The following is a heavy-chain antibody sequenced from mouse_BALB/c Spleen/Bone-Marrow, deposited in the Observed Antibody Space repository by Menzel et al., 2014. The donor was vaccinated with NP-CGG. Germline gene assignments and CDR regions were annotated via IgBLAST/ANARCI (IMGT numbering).Heavy chain of an antibody. CDR3: ARDYYGSSFDY. CDR2: IYPGDGDT. J-gene: IGHJ2*01. D-gene: IGHD1-1*01. Sequence: VQRVESGPELVKPGASVKISCKASGYAFXSSWMNWVKQRPGQGLEWIGRIYPGDGDTNYNGKFKGKATLTADKSSSTAYTQFSSLTSVDSAVYFCARDYYGSSFDYWGQGTTLTVSS. CDR1: GYAFXSSW. V-gene: IGHV1-82*01.